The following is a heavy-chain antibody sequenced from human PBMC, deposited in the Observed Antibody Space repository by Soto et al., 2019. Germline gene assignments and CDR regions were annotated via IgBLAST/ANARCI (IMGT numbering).Heavy chain of an antibody. CDR1: GFTFTSYA. V-gene: IGHV3-23*01. CDR2: IVTRTGDM. J-gene: IGHJ4*02. D-gene: IGHD3-10*01. Sequence: GSLRLSCAASGFTFTSYAMTWVRQGPGKGREGVSSIVTRTGDMLSADSVKGRFTISRDNTRNTLYLQMNSLRTEDTAIYYCAKRSPSGSYSFDYWGQGTMVTVSS. CDR3: AKRSPSGSYSFDY.